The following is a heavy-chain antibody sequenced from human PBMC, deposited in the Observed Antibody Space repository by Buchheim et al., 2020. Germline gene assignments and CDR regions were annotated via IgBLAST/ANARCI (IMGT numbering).Heavy chain of an antibody. CDR1: GGSISSYY. Sequence: QVQLQESGPGLVKPSDTLSLTCTVSGGSISSYYWSWIRQPPGKGLEWIGYIYYSGSTNYNPSLKRRVTISVDTSKNKFSPKLSSVTAADTAVYYCARVSNAYYDFWSGYYLDYWGQGTL. J-gene: IGHJ4*02. V-gene: IGHV4-59*07. CDR2: IYYSGST. CDR3: ARVSNAYYDFWSGYYLDY. D-gene: IGHD3-3*01.